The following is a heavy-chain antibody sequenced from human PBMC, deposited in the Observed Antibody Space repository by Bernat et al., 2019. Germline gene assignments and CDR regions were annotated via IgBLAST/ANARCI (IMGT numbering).Heavy chain of an antibody. Sequence: EVQLVESGGDLVQPGGSLSLSCAASGYAFSCCAVTWVRQAPGKGLEWVSTISNGGGNTYYADSVKGRFTISRDNYKNTLFLQMNSLRADDAAIYSCARGAGTEVNNWYFDLWGRGTLVTVSS. D-gene: IGHD6-13*01. CDR3: ARGAGTEVNNWYFDL. J-gene: IGHJ2*01. CDR1: GYAFSCCA. CDR2: ISNGGGNT. V-gene: IGHV3-23*04.